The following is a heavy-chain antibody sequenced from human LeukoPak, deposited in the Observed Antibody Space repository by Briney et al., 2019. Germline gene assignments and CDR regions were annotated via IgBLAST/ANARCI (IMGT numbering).Heavy chain of an antibody. CDR2: ISSSSSYI. CDR1: GFTFSSYS. D-gene: IGHD3-16*01. CDR3: AREAAGIMKAFDI. Sequence: PGGSLRLSCAASGFTFSSYSMNWVRQAPGKGLEWVSSISSSSSYIYYADSVKGRFTISRDNAKNSLYLQMNSLRAEDTAVYYCAREAAGIMKAFDIWGQGTMVTVSS. V-gene: IGHV3-21*01. J-gene: IGHJ3*02.